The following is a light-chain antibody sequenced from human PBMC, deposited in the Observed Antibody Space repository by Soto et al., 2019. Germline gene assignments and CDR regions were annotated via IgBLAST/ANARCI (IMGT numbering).Light chain of an antibody. CDR2: GAT. CDR1: QGIMNY. J-gene: IGKJ2*01. CDR3: QKYFGFPYT. Sequence: VIWMTQSPALLSASTGDSVTISCRLSQGIMNYLSWYQQKPGKAPELLIYGATTLHSGVPSRFSGSGSGTDFTLTISYLQSEDFATSYCQKYFGFPYTFGQGTRLAMK. V-gene: IGKV1D-8*01.